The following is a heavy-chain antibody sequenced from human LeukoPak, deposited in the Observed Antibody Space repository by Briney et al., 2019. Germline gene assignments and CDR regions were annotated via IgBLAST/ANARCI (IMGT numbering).Heavy chain of an antibody. V-gene: IGHV3-48*03. CDR1: GFTFNTYE. CDR2: IVGSGNEI. D-gene: IGHD3-16*01. Sequence: GGSLRLSCAASGFTFNTYEMNWVRQAPGKGLEWVSYIVGSGNEIYYADSVKGRFTISRDNAKSSVYLQMNSLRDEDTAVYYCAREGENADREAFDIWGQGTMVTVSS. J-gene: IGHJ3*02. CDR3: AREGENADREAFDI.